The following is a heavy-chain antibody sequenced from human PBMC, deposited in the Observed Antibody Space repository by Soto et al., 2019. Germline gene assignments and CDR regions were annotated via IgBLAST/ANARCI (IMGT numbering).Heavy chain of an antibody. V-gene: IGHV3-53*02. CDR1: GFTVSSNS. Sequence: EVELVETGGGLIQPGGSLRLSCAASGFTVSSNSMSWVRQAPGKGLEWVSLIYTDGGTYYGDSVKGRFTIYRDTSKNTLSLKMTSLRADDTAVYYCARDNSMLGAPFHYWGQGTLVTVSS. CDR3: ARDNSMLGAPFHY. D-gene: IGHD3-16*01. CDR2: IYTDGGT. J-gene: IGHJ4*02.